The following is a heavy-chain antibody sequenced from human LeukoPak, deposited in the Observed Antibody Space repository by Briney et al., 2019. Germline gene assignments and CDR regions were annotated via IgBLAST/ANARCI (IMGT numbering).Heavy chain of an antibody. D-gene: IGHD3-10*01. CDR3: ARGLWLGEFPAGY. CDR1: GGSISSSSYY. V-gene: IGHV4-39*07. Sequence: SETLSLTCTVSGGSISSSSYYWGWIRQPPGKGLEWIGSIYYSGSTYYNPSLKSRVTISVDTSKNQFSLKLSSVTAADTAVYYCARGLWLGEFPAGYWGQGTLVTVSS. J-gene: IGHJ4*02. CDR2: IYYSGST.